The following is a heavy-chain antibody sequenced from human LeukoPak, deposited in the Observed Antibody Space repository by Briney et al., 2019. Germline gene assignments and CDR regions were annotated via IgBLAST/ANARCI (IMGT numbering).Heavy chain of an antibody. CDR3: AKWGDYDVLTGYYVSDF. CDR1: GFTFSSYA. D-gene: IGHD3-9*01. J-gene: IGHJ4*02. CDR2: ISYDGSNK. Sequence: GGSLRLSCAASGFTFSSYAMHWVRQAPGKGLEWVAVISYDGSNKYYADSVKGRFTISRDNSKNTLYLQMNSLRADDTAVYYCAKWGDYDVLTGYYVSDFWGQGTLVTVSS. V-gene: IGHV3-30-3*02.